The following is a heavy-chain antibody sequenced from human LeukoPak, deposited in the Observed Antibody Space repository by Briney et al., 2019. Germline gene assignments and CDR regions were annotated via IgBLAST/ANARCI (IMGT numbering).Heavy chain of an antibody. J-gene: IGHJ4*02. D-gene: IGHD5-18*01. V-gene: IGHV3-30*03. CDR1: GFTFSSFG. CDR3: ADLSGYTYGYITY. Sequence: TGRSLRLSCAASGFTFSSFGMHWVRQAPGKGLEWVAVISYDGIKTYYADSVKGRFTISRDNSKNTLYLQMNSLRTEDTAVYYCADLSGYTYGYITYWGQGTLVIVSS. CDR2: ISYDGIKT.